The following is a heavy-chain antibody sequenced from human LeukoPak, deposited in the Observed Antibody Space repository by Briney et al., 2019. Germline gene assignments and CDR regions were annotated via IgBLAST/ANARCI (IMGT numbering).Heavy chain of an antibody. CDR3: AKESTMGGTVVDH. CDR2: ISASGSIK. D-gene: IGHD4/OR15-4a*01. V-gene: IGHV3-23*01. CDR1: GFTFNSYA. J-gene: IGHJ4*02. Sequence: GGSLSLSCAASGFTFNSYAMSWVRQAPGKGLEWVSAISASGSIKNYADSVRGRFTLPRHNSKNTLYLQVVRLTAEARDGYYFAKESTMGGTVVDHWGEGALVTV.